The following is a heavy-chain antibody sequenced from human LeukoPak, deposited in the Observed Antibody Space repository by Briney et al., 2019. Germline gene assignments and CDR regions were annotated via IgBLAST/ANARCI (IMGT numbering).Heavy chain of an antibody. V-gene: IGHV1-18*01. CDR3: ARDRGRFTVVTLAFDI. J-gene: IGHJ3*02. D-gene: IGHD4-23*01. CDR1: GYTFTSYG. CDR2: ISAYNGNT. Sequence: GASVKVSCKASGYTFTSYGISWVRQAPGQGLEWTGWISAYNGNTNYAQKLQGRVTMTTDTSTSTAYMELRSLRSDDTAVYYCARDRGRFTVVTLAFDIWGQGTMVTVSS.